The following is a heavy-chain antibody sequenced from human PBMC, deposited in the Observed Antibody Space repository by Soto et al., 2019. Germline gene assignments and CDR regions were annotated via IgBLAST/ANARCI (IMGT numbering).Heavy chain of an antibody. V-gene: IGHV3-11*01. J-gene: IGHJ4*02. CDR1: GFIFSDYY. CDR3: ARDHGGGGLTLEY. D-gene: IGHD3-16*01. Sequence: QVHLEESGGVLVKPGGSLRLSCTASGFIFSDYYMSWICQAPGKGLEWVSDISNSGRITHHADSVEGRFTISRDNAKDSLYLQTNSLRPEDSAIYYCARDHGGGGLTLEYWGQGTLVTVSS. CDR2: ISNSGRIT.